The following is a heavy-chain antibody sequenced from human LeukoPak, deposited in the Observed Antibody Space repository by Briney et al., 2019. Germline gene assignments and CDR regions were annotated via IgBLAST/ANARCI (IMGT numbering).Heavy chain of an antibody. Sequence: ASVKVSCKACGYTFTGYYMHWVRQAPGRGLAWVGWINPNSGGTNYAQKFQGRVTMTRDTSISTAYMELSRLRSDDTAVYYCARASITIFGVVSAFDIWGQGTMVTVSS. CDR3: ARASITIFGVVSAFDI. CDR2: INPNSGGT. CDR1: GYTFTGYY. V-gene: IGHV1-2*02. D-gene: IGHD3-3*01. J-gene: IGHJ3*02.